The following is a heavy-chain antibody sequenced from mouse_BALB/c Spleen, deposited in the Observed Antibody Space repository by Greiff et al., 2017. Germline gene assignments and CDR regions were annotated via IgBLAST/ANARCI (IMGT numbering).Heavy chain of an antibody. CDR3: ARHYAPYAMDY. CDR1: GYTFTSYY. J-gene: IGHJ4*01. D-gene: IGHD1-1*02. V-gene: IGHV1S56*01. CDR2: IYPGNVNT. Sequence: QVQLKQSGPELVKPGASVRISCKASGYTFTSYYIHWVKQRPGQGLEWIGWIYPGNVNTKYNEKFKGKATLTADKSSSTAYMQLSSLTSEDSAVYFCARHYAPYAMDYWGQGTSVTVSS.